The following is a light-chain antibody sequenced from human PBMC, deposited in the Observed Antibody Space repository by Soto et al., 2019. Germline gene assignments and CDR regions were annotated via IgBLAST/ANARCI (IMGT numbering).Light chain of an antibody. CDR3: AAWDESLSGYV. J-gene: IGLJ1*01. CDR1: SSNIGSKY. V-gene: IGLV1-47*02. CDR2: SYN. Sequence: QSVLTQPPSASGTPGQRVTISCSGHSSNIGSKYVYWYQQLPGTAPKLLIYSYNQRPSGVPDRFSGSKSGTSASLAISGLRSEDEADYYCAAWDESLSGYVFGTGTRSPS.